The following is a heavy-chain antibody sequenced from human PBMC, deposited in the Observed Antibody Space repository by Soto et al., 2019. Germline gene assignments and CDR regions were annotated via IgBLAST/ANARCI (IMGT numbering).Heavy chain of an antibody. CDR2: ISWNSGNI. Sequence: EVQLVESGGGVVQPGRSLRLSCSASGFTFDDYAMNWVRQAPGKGLEWFSSISWNSGNIVYADSVRGRFTISRDNAKTSLHLQMNSLRAEDTALYYCTKGASTSCFSAFDLWGQGTMVTVSS. D-gene: IGHD2-2*01. J-gene: IGHJ3*01. V-gene: IGHV3-9*01. CDR1: GFTFDDYA. CDR3: TKGASTSCFSAFDL.